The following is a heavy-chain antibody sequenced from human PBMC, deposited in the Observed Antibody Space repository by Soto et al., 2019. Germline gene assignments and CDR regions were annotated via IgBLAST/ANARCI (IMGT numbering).Heavy chain of an antibody. CDR2: IFSSGTT. D-gene: IGHD3-16*01. CDR3: ARVPSPFDYYYAMDV. J-gene: IGHJ6*02. V-gene: IGHV4-30-4*01. CDR1: GDSISSGNKY. Sequence: SETLSLTCTVSGDSISSGNKYWSWIRQPPGKGLEWIGYIFSSGTTYYNPSLKSRLTMSLDASQNQFSLKLNSLTDADTAVYFCARVPSPFDYYYAMDVWGQGSTVTVSS.